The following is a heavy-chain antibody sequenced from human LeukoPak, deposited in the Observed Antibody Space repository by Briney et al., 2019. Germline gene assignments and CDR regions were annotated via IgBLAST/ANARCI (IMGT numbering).Heavy chain of an antibody. D-gene: IGHD3-10*01. V-gene: IGHV4-39*01. CDR2: IYYSGST. J-gene: IGHJ5*02. Sequence: SETLSLTCTVSGGSISSSSYYWGWIRQPPGKGLEWIGSIYYSGSTYYNPSLKSRVTISVDTSKNQFSLKLSSVTAADTAVYYCARLNSYYYGSGSFNWFDPWGQGTLVTVSS. CDR1: GGSISSSSYY. CDR3: ARLNSYYYGSGSFNWFDP.